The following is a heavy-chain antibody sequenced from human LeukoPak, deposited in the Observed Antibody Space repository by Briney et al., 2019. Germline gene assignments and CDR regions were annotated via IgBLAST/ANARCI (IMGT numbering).Heavy chain of an antibody. D-gene: IGHD3-16*02. CDR1: TYTFTRYG. J-gene: IGHJ4*02. Sequence: GASVKVSCKASTYTFTRYGISWVRQAPGQGLEWMGWIHPSTGNPTYAQGFTGRFVFSLDTSVSTTCLQISSLKAEDTAVYFCARAFQSLGGLSLPDYWGQGTLLTVSS. CDR2: IHPSTGNP. V-gene: IGHV7-4-1*02. CDR3: ARAFQSLGGLSLPDY.